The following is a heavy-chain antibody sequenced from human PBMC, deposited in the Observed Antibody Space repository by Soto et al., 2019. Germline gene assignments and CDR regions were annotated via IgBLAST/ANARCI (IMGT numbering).Heavy chain of an antibody. CDR2: VSAYNGNT. CDR1: GYTFTSYG. D-gene: IGHD6-13*01. Sequence: QVQLVQSGAEVKKPGASVKVSCKASGYTFTSYGISWVRQAPGQGLEWMGWVSAYNGNTNYAQKLQGRVTMTTDTATRTAYMELRSLSSDDTAVYYCARVSRWYAFDYWGQGTLVTVPS. V-gene: IGHV1-18*04. CDR3: ARVSRWYAFDY. J-gene: IGHJ4*02.